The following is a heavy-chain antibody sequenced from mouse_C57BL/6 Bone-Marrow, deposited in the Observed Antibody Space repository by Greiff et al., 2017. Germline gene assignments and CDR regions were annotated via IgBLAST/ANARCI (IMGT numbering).Heavy chain of an antibody. J-gene: IGHJ4*01. Sequence: QVQLQQPGAELVKPGASVKMSCKASGYTFTSYWITWVKQRPGQGLEWIGDICPGSGSTNYNEKFKSKATLTVDTSASTAYMQLSSLTSEDSAVYYCAREGYTAMDYWGQGTSVTVSS. CDR1: GYTFTSYW. CDR2: ICPGSGST. D-gene: IGHD2-14*01. CDR3: AREGYTAMDY. V-gene: IGHV1-55*01.